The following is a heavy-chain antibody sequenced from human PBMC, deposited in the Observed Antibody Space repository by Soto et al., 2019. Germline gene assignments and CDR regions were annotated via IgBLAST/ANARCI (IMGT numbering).Heavy chain of an antibody. CDR2: IIPILGIA. Sequence: QVQLVQSGAEVKKPGSSVKVSCKASGGTFSSYTISWVRQAPGQGLEWMGRIIPILGIANYAQKFQGRVTITADKSTSTAYMELSSLRTEDTAVYYCAREIHRWRPDYWGQGTLVTVSS. V-gene: IGHV1-69*08. J-gene: IGHJ4*02. CDR3: AREIHRWRPDY. CDR1: GGTFSSYT.